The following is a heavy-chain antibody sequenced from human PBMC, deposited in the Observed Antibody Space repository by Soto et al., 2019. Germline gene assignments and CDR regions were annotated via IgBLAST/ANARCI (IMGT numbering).Heavy chain of an antibody. CDR1: GYTFTSYD. J-gene: IGHJ4*02. Sequence: QVQLVQSGAEVKKPGASVKVSCKASGYTFTSYDINWVRQATGQGLEWMGWMNPNSGNPGYAQKFQGRVTMTRNTSISTADMELSSLRSEDTAVYYCARLFYAYIWGSYRLDYWGQGTLVTVSS. CDR3: ARLFYAYIWGSYRLDY. D-gene: IGHD3-16*02. CDR2: MNPNSGNP. V-gene: IGHV1-8*01.